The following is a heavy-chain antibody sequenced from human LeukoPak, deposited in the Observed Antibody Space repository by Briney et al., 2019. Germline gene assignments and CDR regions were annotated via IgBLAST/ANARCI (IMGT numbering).Heavy chain of an antibody. J-gene: IGHJ4*02. D-gene: IGHD1-1*01. CDR2: ISGSGGST. CDR1: GFTFSSYA. V-gene: IGHV3-23*01. Sequence: GGSLRLSCAASGFTFSSYAMSWVRQAPGKGLEWVSAISGSGGSTYYADSVKGRSTISRDNSKNTLYLEMNSLRTEDTAVYYCSKLKATRTDPFDYWGQGTLVTVSS. CDR3: SKLKATRTDPFDY.